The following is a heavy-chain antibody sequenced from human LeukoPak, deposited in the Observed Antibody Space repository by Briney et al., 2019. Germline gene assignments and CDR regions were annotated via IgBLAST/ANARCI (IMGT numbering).Heavy chain of an antibody. J-gene: IGHJ4*02. V-gene: IGHV3-48*04. Sequence: GGSLRLSCAASGFTFSSYRMNWVRQAPGKGLEWVSYISSSSSTIYYADSVKGRFTISRDNAKNSLYLQMNSLRAEDTAVYYCAREDSSGWYPYWGQGTLVTVSS. CDR3: AREDSSGWYPY. CDR2: ISSSSSTI. CDR1: GFTFSSYR. D-gene: IGHD6-19*01.